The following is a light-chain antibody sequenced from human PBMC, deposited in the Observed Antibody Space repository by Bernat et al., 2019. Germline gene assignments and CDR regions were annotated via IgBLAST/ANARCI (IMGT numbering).Light chain of an antibody. J-gene: IGLJ1*01. Sequence: QSALTQPASVSGSPGQSITISCTGTSSDVGGYNYVSWYQQHPGKAPKLMIFDVSNRPSGVSNRFSASKSGNTSSLTISGLQAEDEGDYYCSSYTSSSLCVFGIGTKVT. CDR3: SSYTSSSLCV. CDR2: DVS. V-gene: IGLV2-14*03. CDR1: SSDVGGYNY.